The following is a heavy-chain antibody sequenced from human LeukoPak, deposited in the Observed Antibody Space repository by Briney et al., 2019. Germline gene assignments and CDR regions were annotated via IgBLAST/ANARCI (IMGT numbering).Heavy chain of an antibody. J-gene: IGHJ5*02. D-gene: IGHD2-2*01. CDR2: INPNSGGT. CDR3: ARDRAQGIVVVPAASHWFDP. V-gene: IGHV1-2*02. Sequence: GASVKVSCKASGYTFTGYYMHWVRQAPGQGLEWMGWINPNSGGTHYAQKFQGRVTMTRDTSISTAYMELSRLRSDDTAVYYCARDRAQGIVVVPAASHWFDPWGQGTLVTVSS. CDR1: GYTFTGYY.